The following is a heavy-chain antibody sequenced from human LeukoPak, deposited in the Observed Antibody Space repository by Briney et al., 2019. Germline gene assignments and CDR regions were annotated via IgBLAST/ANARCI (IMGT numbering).Heavy chain of an antibody. CDR3: AKAMYGDYVPDY. Sequence: GGSLRLSCAASGFTFSSFAMSWVRQAPGKGLEWVSVISGSGGSTYYADSVKGRFTISRDNSKNTLYLQMNSLRAEDTAVYYCAKAMYGDYVPDYWGQGTLVTVSS. CDR2: ISGSGGST. V-gene: IGHV3-23*01. CDR1: GFTFSSFA. D-gene: IGHD4-17*01. J-gene: IGHJ4*02.